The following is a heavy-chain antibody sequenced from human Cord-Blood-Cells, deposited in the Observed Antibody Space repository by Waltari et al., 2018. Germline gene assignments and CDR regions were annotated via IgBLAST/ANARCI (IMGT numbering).Heavy chain of an antibody. Sequence: QVQLVQSGAEVKKPGASVKVSCKASGYTFTGYYMHWVRQAPGQGLEWMGCINPNSGGTNYAQKFQGWVTMTRDTSISTAYMELSRLRSDDTAVYYCARGGESMLYEGASPFDYWGQGTLVTVSS. V-gene: IGHV1-2*04. CDR3: ARGGESMLYEGASPFDY. J-gene: IGHJ4*02. CDR1: GYTFTGYY. D-gene: IGHD2-8*01. CDR2: INPNSGGT.